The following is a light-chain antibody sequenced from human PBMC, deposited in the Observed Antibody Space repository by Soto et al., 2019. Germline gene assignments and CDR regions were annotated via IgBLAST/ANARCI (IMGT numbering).Light chain of an antibody. CDR3: QSYDNNNEVA. J-gene: IGLJ2*01. V-gene: IGLV2-8*01. CDR2: EVS. Sequence: QSALTQPPSASGSPGQSVTISCTGTSSDVGGYNYVSWYQQHPGKVPKLMIYEVSKRPSGVPDRFSGSKSGNTASLTVSGLQAEDEADYFCQSYDNNNEVAFGGGTKLTVL. CDR1: SSDVGGYNY.